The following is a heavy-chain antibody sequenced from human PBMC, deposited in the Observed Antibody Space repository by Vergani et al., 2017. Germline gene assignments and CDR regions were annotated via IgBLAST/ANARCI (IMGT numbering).Heavy chain of an antibody. Sequence: EVQLVESGGGLVQPGGSLRLSCAASGFTVSSYWMSWVRQAPGKGLEWVANIKQDGSEKYYVDSVNGRFTISRDNAKNSLYLQMNSLRAEDTAVYYCARDYYDSSGYYLNWFDPWGQGTLVTVSS. CDR3: ARDYYDSSGYYLNWFDP. CDR2: IKQDGSEK. J-gene: IGHJ5*02. CDR1: GFTVSSYW. V-gene: IGHV3-7*04. D-gene: IGHD3-22*01.